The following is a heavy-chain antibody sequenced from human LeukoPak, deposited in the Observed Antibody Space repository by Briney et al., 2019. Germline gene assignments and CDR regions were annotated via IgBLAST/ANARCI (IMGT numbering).Heavy chain of an antibody. V-gene: IGHV4-59*01. J-gene: IGHJ6*03. CDR1: GGSISSYY. CDR2: IYHSGST. CDR3: ARATMVRGVTEGNYYYYMDV. D-gene: IGHD3-10*01. Sequence: PSETLSLTCTVSGGSISSYYWSWIRQPPGKGLEWIGYIYHSGSTNYNPSLKSRVTISLDTSKNQFSLKLSSVTAADTAVYYCARATMVRGVTEGNYYYYMDVWGEGTTVTVSS.